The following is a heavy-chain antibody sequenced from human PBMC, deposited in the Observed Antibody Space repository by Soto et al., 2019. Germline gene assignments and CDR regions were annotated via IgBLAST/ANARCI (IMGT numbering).Heavy chain of an antibody. CDR1: GGSISSGGYS. V-gene: IGHV4-30-2*01. CDR3: ASTDTAMVHFDY. J-gene: IGHJ4*02. Sequence: QLQLQESGSGLVKPSQTLSLTCAVSGGSISSGGYSWSWIRQPPGKGLEWIGYIYHSGSTYYNPSLKSRGTISVDRSKNQFSLKLSSVTAADTAVYYCASTDTAMVHFDYWGQGTLVTVSS. CDR2: IYHSGST. D-gene: IGHD5-18*01.